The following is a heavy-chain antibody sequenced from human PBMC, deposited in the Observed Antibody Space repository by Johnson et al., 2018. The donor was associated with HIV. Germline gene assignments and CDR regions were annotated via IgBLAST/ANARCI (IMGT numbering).Heavy chain of an antibody. CDR2: ISYDAITK. CDR3: ARDGGYCSSTSCFRHWASAFDI. Sequence: QVQLVESGGGVVQPGGSLRLSCVASGFTFSSYGMHWVRQAPGKGLEWVAFISYDAITKYYADSVKGRFTISRDNSKNTLYLQMNSLRAEDTAVYYCARDGGYCSSTSCFRHWASAFDIWGQGTMVTVSS. V-gene: IGHV3-30*19. J-gene: IGHJ3*02. CDR1: GFTFSSYG. D-gene: IGHD2-2*01.